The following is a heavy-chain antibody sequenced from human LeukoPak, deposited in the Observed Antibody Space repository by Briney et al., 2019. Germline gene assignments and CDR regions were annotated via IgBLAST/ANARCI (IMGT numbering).Heavy chain of an antibody. CDR3: AKDSNVLWFGEGPN. D-gene: IGHD3-10*01. CDR2: ISGSGGST. J-gene: IGHJ4*02. CDR1: GFTFSSYA. V-gene: IGHV3-23*01. Sequence: GGSLRLSCAASGFTFSSYAMSWVRQAPGKGLEWVSAISGSGGSTYYADSVKGRFTISRDNSKNTLYMQMNSLRAEDTAVYYCAKDSNVLWFGEGPNWGQGTLVTVSS.